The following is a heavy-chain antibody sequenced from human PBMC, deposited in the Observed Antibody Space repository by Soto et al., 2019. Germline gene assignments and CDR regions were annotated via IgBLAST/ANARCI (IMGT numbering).Heavy chain of an antibody. V-gene: IGHV3-30-3*01. D-gene: IGHD3-9*01. Sequence: QVQLVESGGGVVQPGRSLRLSCAASGFTFSSYAMHWVRQAPGKGLEWVAVISYDGSNKYYADSVKGRFTISRDNSKNTLYLQMNSLRAEDAAVYYCARDSFDWLFRIWGGFDYWGQGTLVTVSS. CDR1: GFTFSSYA. J-gene: IGHJ4*02. CDR2: ISYDGSNK. CDR3: ARDSFDWLFRIWGGFDY.